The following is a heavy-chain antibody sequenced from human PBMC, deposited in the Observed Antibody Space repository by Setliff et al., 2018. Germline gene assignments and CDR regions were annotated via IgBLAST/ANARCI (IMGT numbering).Heavy chain of an antibody. J-gene: IGHJ4*02. V-gene: IGHV4-39*07. D-gene: IGHD3-3*01. CDR2: IYYSGST. CDR3: ARRETYYNFWSGYYAY. CDR1: GDSISSSSYY. Sequence: KTSETLSLTCTVSGDSISSSSYYWGWIRQPPGKGLEWIGSIYYSGSTYYNPSLKSRVTISVDTSKNQFSLKLSSVTAADTAVYYCARRETYYNFWSGYYAYWGQGTLVTVSS.